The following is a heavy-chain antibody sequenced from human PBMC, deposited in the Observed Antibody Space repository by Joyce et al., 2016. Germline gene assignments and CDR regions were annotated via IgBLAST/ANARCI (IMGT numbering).Heavy chain of an antibody. CDR1: GDSVSRHSVA. D-gene: IGHD6-19*01. Sequence: QVQLQQSGPGLVRPSQTLSLTCAISGDSVSRHSVAWNWLRKSPSRGLEWLERTYYRSKWYKDYAASVKGRITVKSDTSKNQFSLHLNAVTPEDTAVYYCARDLVSSGWGTLDFWGQGTLVIVSS. CDR2: TYYRSKWYK. V-gene: IGHV6-1*01. CDR3: ARDLVSSGWGTLDF. J-gene: IGHJ4*02.